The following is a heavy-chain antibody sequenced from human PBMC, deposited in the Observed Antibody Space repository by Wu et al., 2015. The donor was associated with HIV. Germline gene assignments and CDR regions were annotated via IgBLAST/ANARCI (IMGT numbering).Heavy chain of an antibody. J-gene: IGHJ3*02. CDR3: ARAIKWDRDAFDI. V-gene: IGHV1-2*02. CDR2: INPHTDGA. CDR1: GGTFSSYA. D-gene: IGHD1-26*01. Sequence: QVQLVQSGAEVKKPGSSVKVSCKASGGTFSSYAISWVRQAPGQGLEWMGWINPHTDGAVYAPKFRANVVLTRDTSITTTYMEITGLTSDDTAVYYCARAIKWDRDAFDIWGQGTMVTVSS.